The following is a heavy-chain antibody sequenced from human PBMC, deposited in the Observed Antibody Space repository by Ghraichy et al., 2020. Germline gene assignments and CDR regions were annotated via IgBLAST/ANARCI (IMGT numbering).Heavy chain of an antibody. CDR3: ARVVVEQQLVRDY. D-gene: IGHD6-13*01. CDR2: INHSGST. V-gene: IGHV4-34*01. Sequence: SETLSLTCAVYGGSFSGYYWSWIRQPPGKGLEWIGEINHSGSTNYNPSLKSRVTISVDTSKNQFSLKLSSVTAADTAVYYCARVVVEQQLVRDYWGQGTLVTVSS. J-gene: IGHJ4*02. CDR1: GGSFSGYY.